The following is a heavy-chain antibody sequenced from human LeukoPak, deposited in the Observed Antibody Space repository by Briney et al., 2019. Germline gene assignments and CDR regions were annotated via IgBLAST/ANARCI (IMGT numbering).Heavy chain of an antibody. CDR3: ARQSYYYDSSGYSLDY. CDR1: GGTFSSYA. V-gene: IGHV1-69*04. D-gene: IGHD3-22*01. CDR2: IIPILGIA. J-gene: IGHJ4*02. Sequence: ASVKVSCKASGGTFSSYAISWVRQAPGQGLEWMGRIIPILGIANYAQKFQGRVTITADKSTSTANMELSSLRSEDTAVYYCARQSYYYDSSGYSLDYWGQGTLVTVSS.